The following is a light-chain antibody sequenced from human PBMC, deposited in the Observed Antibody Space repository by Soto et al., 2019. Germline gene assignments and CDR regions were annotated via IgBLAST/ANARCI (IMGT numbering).Light chain of an antibody. CDR3: QQYGDSIT. CDR1: QTVTSSY. J-gene: IGKJ4*01. CDR2: DAV. Sequence: VLTQSPGSLSLSPGERATVSCRASQTVTSSYLAWYQQRPGRAPQLLIYDAVKRATGISERFSGSESGRAYTLTISRLHPEDSAVYYCQQYGDSITFGGGTKVEIK. V-gene: IGKV3-20*01.